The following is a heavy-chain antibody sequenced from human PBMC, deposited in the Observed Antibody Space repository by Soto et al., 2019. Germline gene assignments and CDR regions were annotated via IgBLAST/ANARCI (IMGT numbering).Heavy chain of an antibody. V-gene: IGHV1-2*02. CDR2: INPNSGGT. CDR3: ARDGGPAVIPYYYGMDV. Sequence: ASVKVSCKASGYTFTGYYMHWVRRAPGQGLEWMGWINPNSGGTNYAQKFQGRVTMTRDTSISTAYMELSRLRSDDTAVYYCARDGGPAVIPYYYGMDVWGQGTTVTVSS. D-gene: IGHD3-16*01. CDR1: GYTFTGYY. J-gene: IGHJ6*02.